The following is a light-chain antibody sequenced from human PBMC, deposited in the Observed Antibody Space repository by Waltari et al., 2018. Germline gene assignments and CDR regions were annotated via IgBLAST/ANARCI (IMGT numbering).Light chain of an antibody. J-gene: IGLJ3*02. CDR1: SSDVGGYNL. CDR2: GGS. Sequence: QSALTQPASVSGSPGQSITTSCTGTSSDVGGYNLVSWYQQHPGTAPKLIIYGGSKRPSGVSNRFSGSKSGNTASLTISGLQAEDEAAYYCCSYTTSITWVFGGGTKLTVL. V-gene: IGLV2-23*01. CDR3: CSYTTSITWV.